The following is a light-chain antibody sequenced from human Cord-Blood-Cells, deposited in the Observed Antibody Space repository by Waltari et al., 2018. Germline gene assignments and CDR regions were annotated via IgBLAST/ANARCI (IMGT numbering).Light chain of an antibody. J-gene: IGKJ1*01. Sequence: DIQMTQSPSSLSASVGDRVTITCRASQSISSYLNWYQQKPGKAPKLLIYAASSLQSGVPSRFSGSGSATDFTLTISSLQPEDFATYYCQQSYSTPRKTFGQGTKVEIK. CDR3: QQSYSTPRKT. CDR2: AAS. CDR1: QSISSY. V-gene: IGKV1-39*01.